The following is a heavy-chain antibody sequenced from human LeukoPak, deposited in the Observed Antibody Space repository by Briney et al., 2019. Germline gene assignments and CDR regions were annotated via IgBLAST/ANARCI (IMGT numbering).Heavy chain of an antibody. CDR2: INPSGGST. J-gene: IGHJ4*02. CDR3: ARDNGYYDSSGYYWYYFDY. D-gene: IGHD3-22*01. V-gene: IGHV1-46*01. Sequence: ASVKVSCKASGYTFTSYYMHWVRQAPGQGLEWMGIINPSGGSTSYAQKFQGRVTMTRDMSTSTVYMELSSLRSEDMAVYYCARDNGYYDSSGYYWYYFDYWGQGTLVTVSS. CDR1: GYTFTSYY.